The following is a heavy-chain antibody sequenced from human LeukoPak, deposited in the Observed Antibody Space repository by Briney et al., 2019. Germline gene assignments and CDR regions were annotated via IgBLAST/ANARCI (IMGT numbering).Heavy chain of an antibody. J-gene: IGHJ4*02. CDR3: TIGYCSGGSCYFDFDY. Sequence: GGSLRLSCTASGFTFGDYGMNWVRRAPGKGLEWVGFIRSKAYGGTTEYAASVKGRFTISRDDSKSIAYLQMNSLKTEDTAVYYCTIGYCSGGSCYFDFDYWGQGILVTVSS. CDR1: GFTFGDYG. V-gene: IGHV3-49*04. CDR2: IRSKAYGGTT. D-gene: IGHD2-15*01.